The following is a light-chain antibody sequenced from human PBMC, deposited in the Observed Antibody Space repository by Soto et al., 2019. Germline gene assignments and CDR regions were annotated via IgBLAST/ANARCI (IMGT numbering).Light chain of an antibody. Sequence: QSVLTQPASVSGSPGQSITISCTGTSSDVGGYNYVSWYQHHPGKAPRLMIYEVSNRPSGVSDRFSGSKSGNTASLTISGLLAEDEADYYCSSYTSISNYVFGTGTKVTVL. CDR2: EVS. CDR3: SSYTSISNYV. CDR1: SSDVGGYNY. V-gene: IGLV2-14*01. J-gene: IGLJ1*01.